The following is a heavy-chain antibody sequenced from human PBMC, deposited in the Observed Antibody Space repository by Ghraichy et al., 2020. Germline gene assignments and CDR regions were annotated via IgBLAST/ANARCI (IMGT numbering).Heavy chain of an antibody. V-gene: IGHV3-21*01. D-gene: IGHD6-19*01. CDR1: GFTFSSYD. CDR2: ISSSSSYI. Sequence: GGSQRLSCAASGFTFSSYDMNWVRQAPGKGLEWVSSISSSSSYIYYADSMKGRFTISRDNAKNSLYLQMNSLRAEDTAVYYCARDPGGVAGTVNFDYWGQGTLVTVSS. J-gene: IGHJ4*02. CDR3: ARDPGGVAGTVNFDY.